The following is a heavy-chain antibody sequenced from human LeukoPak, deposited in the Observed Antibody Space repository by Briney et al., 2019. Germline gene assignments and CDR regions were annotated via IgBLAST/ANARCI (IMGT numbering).Heavy chain of an antibody. D-gene: IGHD3-3*01. J-gene: IGHJ6*02. CDR3: AKSPLYDFWSGYYYYGMDV. CDR1: GFTFSSYA. Sequence: GGSLRLSCAASGFTFSSYAMSWVRQAPGQGLEWVSAISGSGGSTYYADSVKGRFTISRDNSKNTLYLQMNSLRAEDTAVYYCAKSPLYDFWSGYYYYGMDVWGQGTTVTVSS. CDR2: ISGSGGST. V-gene: IGHV3-23*01.